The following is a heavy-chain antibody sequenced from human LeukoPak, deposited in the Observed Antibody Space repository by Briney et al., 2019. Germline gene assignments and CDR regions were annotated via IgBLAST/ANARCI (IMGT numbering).Heavy chain of an antibody. J-gene: IGHJ4*02. D-gene: IGHD7-27*01. CDR1: GYTFTSYG. CDR3: AMGVLQPANWGSYFDY. V-gene: IGHV1-18*01. CDR2: ISAYNGYT. Sequence: GASVKVSCKASGYTFTSYGISWVRQAPGQGLEWMGWISAYNGYTNYAQELQGRVTMTTDTSTSTAYMELRSLRSDDTAVYYCAMGVLQPANWGSYFDYWGQGTLVTVSS.